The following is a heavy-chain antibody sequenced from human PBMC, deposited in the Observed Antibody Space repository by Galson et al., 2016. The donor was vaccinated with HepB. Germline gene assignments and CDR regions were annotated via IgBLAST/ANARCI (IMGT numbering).Heavy chain of an antibody. D-gene: IGHD3-10*01. CDR1: GLSFSNYE. CDR2: ISNDGSNK. J-gene: IGHJ5*02. CDR3: VREVLRFGELGWFDP. V-gene: IGHV3-30-3*01. Sequence: SLRLSCAASGLSFSNYEMLWVRRSPGKGLEWVAVISNDGSNKHYADSVKGRFTISRDNPRNTMYLHMHSLTNEDTAVYYCVREVLRFGELGWFDPWGQGTLVTVSS.